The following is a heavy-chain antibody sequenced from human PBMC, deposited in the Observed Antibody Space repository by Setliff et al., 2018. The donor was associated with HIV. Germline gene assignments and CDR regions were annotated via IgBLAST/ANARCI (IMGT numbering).Heavy chain of an antibody. CDR2: VFHTGST. Sequence: SETLSLTCSVSGGSISSGSFYWTWIRQPAGKGLEWIGHVFHTGSTNYNSSLKSRLTISTDTSKNQFHLNLSSVTAADTAIYYCATMGGQGTHFDYWGQGTLVTVSS. CDR1: GGSISSGSFY. CDR3: ATMGGQGTHFDY. V-gene: IGHV4-61*09. D-gene: IGHD1-26*01. J-gene: IGHJ4*02.